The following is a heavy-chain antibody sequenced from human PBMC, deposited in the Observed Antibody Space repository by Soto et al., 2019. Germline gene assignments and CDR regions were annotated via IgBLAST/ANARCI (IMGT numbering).Heavy chain of an antibody. D-gene: IGHD1-26*01. J-gene: IGHJ4*02. CDR3: AKDVEGGSLFRGAFDY. CDR2: ISASGGAT. Sequence: PGGSLRLSCVVSRFTFTSYAMSWVRQAPGKGLEWVAAISASGGATIHTDSVKGRLTISRDNSKNTLYLQMNSLTAEDTAVYYCAKDVEGGSLFRGAFDYWGQGTQVTVSS. V-gene: IGHV3-23*01. CDR1: RFTFTSYA.